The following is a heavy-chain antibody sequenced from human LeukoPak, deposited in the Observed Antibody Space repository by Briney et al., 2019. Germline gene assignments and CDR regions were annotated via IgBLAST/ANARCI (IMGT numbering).Heavy chain of an antibody. CDR2: IYAGNSDA. D-gene: IGHD5-24*01. Sequence: GESLKISCQGFGYPFTTSWISWVRQLPGKGLEWTAIIYAGNSDAKYSPSFQGQVSISTDRSISTAYLHWSGLKASDTAIYYCAIINHPDGRVYWGQGTLVTVSS. CDR3: AIINHPDGRVY. V-gene: IGHV5-51*01. CDR1: GYPFTTSW. J-gene: IGHJ4*02.